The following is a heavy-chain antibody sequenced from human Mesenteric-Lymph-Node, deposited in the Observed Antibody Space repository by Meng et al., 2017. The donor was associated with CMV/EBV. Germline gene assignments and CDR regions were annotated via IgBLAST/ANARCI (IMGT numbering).Heavy chain of an antibody. J-gene: IGHJ4*02. CDR3: ASIGGCGGDCYYDY. CDR2: ISSDESST. V-gene: IGHV3-74*01. CDR1: GFTFSSYS. Sequence: GGSLRLSCEASGFTFSSYSMTWVRQAPGKGLVWVSRISSDESSTSYVDSVKGRFTISRDNAKNTLYLQMNSLRADDTAMYYCASIGGCGGDCYYDYWGQGTLVTVSS. D-gene: IGHD2-21*01.